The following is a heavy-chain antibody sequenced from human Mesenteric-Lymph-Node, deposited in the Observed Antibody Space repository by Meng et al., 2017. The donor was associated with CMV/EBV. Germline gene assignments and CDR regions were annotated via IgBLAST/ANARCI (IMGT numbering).Heavy chain of an antibody. CDR1: GFTVSTSF. CDR3: ARVLGVAAPSDY. V-gene: IGHV3-53*01. Sequence: GGSLRLSCAASGFTVSTSFMTWVRQPPGKGLEWVSFIYGATTTYYADSVKGRFTISKDNSKNTVYLQMNSLRAEDSALYYCARVLGVAAPSDYWGQGTLVTVSS. CDR2: IYGATTT. J-gene: IGHJ4*02. D-gene: IGHD6-19*01.